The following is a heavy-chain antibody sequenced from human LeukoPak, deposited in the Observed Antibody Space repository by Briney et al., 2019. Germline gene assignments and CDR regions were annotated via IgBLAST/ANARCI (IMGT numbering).Heavy chain of an antibody. V-gene: IGHV1-69*13. J-gene: IGHJ5*02. Sequence: PVKVSCKTSGGTFTSYAITWVRQAPGQGLEWMGKIIPISGTTNYAQKFQGRVTFTADESTSTAYMELSSLRSEDTALYYCARKLRLGGNWFDPWGQGTLLTVSS. D-gene: IGHD1-26*01. CDR3: ARKLRLGGNWFDP. CDR1: GGTFTSYA. CDR2: IIPISGTT.